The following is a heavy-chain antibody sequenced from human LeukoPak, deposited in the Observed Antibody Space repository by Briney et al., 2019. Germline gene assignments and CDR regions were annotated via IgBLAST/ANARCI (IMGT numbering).Heavy chain of an antibody. CDR2: IYYSGST. D-gene: IGHD5-24*01. V-gene: IGHV4-38-2*02. CDR3: ARGDGYNYGLFDY. Sequence: SETLSLTCTVSGYSISSNYYWGWIRQPPGKGLEWIGSIYYSGSTYYNPSLKSRVTISVDTSKNQFSLKLSSVTAADTAVYYCARGDGYNYGLFDYWGQGTLVTVSS. J-gene: IGHJ4*02. CDR1: GYSISSNYY.